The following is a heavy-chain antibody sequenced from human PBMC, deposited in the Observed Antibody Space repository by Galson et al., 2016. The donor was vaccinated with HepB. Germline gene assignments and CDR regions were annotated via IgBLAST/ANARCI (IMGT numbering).Heavy chain of an antibody. D-gene: IGHD6-25*01. CDR1: GLRFGDHA. J-gene: IGHJ4*02. CDR2: ISRNNGRI. Sequence: SLRLSCAGSGLRFGDHAFHWVRQAPGKGLEWVAGISRNNGRIGYADSVKGRFTITRDNTNNSLHLQMKTLRPEDTALYYCASAPAATESDYWGQGTLVTVSP. V-gene: IGHV3-9*01. CDR3: ASAPAATESDY.